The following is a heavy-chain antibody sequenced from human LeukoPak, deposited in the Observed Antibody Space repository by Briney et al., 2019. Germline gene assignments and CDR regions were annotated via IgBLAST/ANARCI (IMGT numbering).Heavy chain of an antibody. J-gene: IGHJ4*02. CDR3: ARDSDYRRTITPFDY. D-gene: IGHD5-12*01. CDR1: GFTFSTYN. Sequence: GGSLRLSCEASGFTFSTYNMNWVRQAPGKGLEWVSSISSSSSYIYYADSVKGRFTISRDNAKNSLYLQMNSLRAEDTAVYYCARDSDYRRTITPFDYWGQGTLVTVSS. CDR2: ISSSSSYI. V-gene: IGHV3-21*01.